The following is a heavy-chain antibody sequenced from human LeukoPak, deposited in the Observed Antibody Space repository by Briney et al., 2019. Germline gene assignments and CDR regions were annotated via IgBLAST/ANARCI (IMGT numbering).Heavy chain of an antibody. CDR2: IYTSGST. J-gene: IGHJ4*02. Sequence: SETLSLTCTVSGGSISIGGYYWSWIRQPAGKGLEWIGRIYTSGSTYYNPSLKSRVPISVDTSKNLFSLKLSSVTAADTAVYYCARERTGDLVDYWGQGTLVTVSS. CDR3: ARERTGDLVDY. D-gene: IGHD7-27*01. CDR1: GGSISIGGYY. V-gene: IGHV4-61*02.